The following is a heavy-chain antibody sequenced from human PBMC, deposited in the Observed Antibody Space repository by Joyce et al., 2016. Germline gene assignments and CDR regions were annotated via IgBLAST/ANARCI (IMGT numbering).Heavy chain of an antibody. J-gene: IGHJ3*02. Sequence: EVQLVQPGAEVKKPGESLKISCQGSGYSFRSCWFAWVRQMPGKGQEWMGIIYPGDSETKYSPSFQGQITISVDKSISTAYLHWRSLKTSDTAMYYCARRLIDKSSMTVRSIDAFDIWGPGTVVTVSS. CDR3: ARRLIDKSSMTVRSIDAFDI. CDR2: IYPGDSET. V-gene: IGHV5-51*01. D-gene: IGHD2-21*02. CDR1: GYSFRSCW.